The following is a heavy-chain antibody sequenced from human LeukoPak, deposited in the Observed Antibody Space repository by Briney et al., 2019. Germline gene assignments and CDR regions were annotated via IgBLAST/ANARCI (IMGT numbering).Heavy chain of an antibody. CDR2: IYYSGST. CDR1: GGSISSGGYC. CDR3: ARVPYESTKDDAFDI. D-gene: IGHD2-2*01. V-gene: IGHV4-31*03. J-gene: IGHJ3*02. Sequence: SETLSLTCTVSGGSISSGGYCWSWIRQHPGKGLEWIGYIYYSGSTYYNPSLKSRVTISVDTSKNQFSLKLSSVTAADTAVYYCARVPYESTKDDAFDIWGQGTMVTVSS.